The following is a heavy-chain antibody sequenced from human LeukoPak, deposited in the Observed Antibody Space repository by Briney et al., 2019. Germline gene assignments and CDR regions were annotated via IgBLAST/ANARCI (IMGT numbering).Heavy chain of an antibody. D-gene: IGHD5-18*01. Sequence: GGSLRLSCVASGFTFSSYSMNWVRQAPGKGLEWVSSISSSSSYIYYANSVKGRFTISGDNAKNSLYLQMNSLRAEDTAVYYCARVGTAMVPNWGQGTLVTVSS. CDR3: ARVGTAMVPN. J-gene: IGHJ4*02. V-gene: IGHV3-21*01. CDR2: ISSSSSYI. CDR1: GFTFSSYS.